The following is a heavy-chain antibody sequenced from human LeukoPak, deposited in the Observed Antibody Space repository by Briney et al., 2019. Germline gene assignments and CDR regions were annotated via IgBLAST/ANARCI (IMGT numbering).Heavy chain of an antibody. CDR3: ARGGYYDSSGYYDLDY. Sequence: SETLSLTCAVYGGSFSGYYWSWIRQPPGKGLEWIGEINHSGSTNYNPSLKSRVTISVDTSKNQFSLKLSSVTAADTAVYYCARGGYYDSSGYYDLDYWGQGTLVTVSS. CDR1: GGSFSGYY. CDR2: INHSGST. D-gene: IGHD3-22*01. J-gene: IGHJ4*02. V-gene: IGHV4-34*01.